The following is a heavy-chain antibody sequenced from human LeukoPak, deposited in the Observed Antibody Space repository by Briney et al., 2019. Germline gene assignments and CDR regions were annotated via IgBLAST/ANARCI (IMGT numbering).Heavy chain of an antibody. CDR2: IYYSGST. V-gene: IGHV4-30-4*08. CDR1: GGSISSGDYY. Sequence: IPSETLSLTCTVSGGSISSGDYYWSWIRQPPGKGLEWIGYIYYSGSTYYNPSLKSRVTISVDTSKNQFSLKLSSVTAADTAVYYCARVAIVVDYWFDPWGQGTLVTVSS. CDR3: ARVAIVVDYWFDP. D-gene: IGHD2-2*01. J-gene: IGHJ5*02.